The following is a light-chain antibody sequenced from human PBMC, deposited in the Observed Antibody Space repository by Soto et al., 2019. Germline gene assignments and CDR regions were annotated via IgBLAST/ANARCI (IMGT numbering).Light chain of an antibody. CDR1: QSVTSN. J-gene: IGKJ4*01. Sequence: EMVMTQSPATLSVSPGERATLSFRASQSVTSNLAWYQQKPGQAPRLLMYGVSTRATGIPARFGGSGSATEFTLTISNLQSEDFAVYYCQRSNWPLTFGGGTKVDIK. V-gene: IGKV3-15*01. CDR3: QRSNWPLT. CDR2: GVS.